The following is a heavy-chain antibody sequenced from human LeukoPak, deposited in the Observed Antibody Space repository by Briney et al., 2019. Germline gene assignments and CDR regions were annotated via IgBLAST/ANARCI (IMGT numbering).Heavy chain of an antibody. J-gene: IGHJ2*01. CDR3: ARDHIDYSSGWCPRVPLEL. CDR2: IWYDGSNK. D-gene: IGHD6-19*01. CDR1: GFPFSSYG. V-gene: IGHV3-33*01. Sequence: GGSLRLSCAASGFPFSSYGMHWVRQAPGKGLEWVAVIWYDGSNKYYADSVKGRFTISRDSSKNTLYLQMNSLRAEDTAVYYCARDHIDYSSGWCPRVPLELRGRGTLVTVSS.